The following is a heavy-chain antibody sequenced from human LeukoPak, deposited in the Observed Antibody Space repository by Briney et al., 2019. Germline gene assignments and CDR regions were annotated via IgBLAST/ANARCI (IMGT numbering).Heavy chain of an antibody. Sequence: GESLKISCKGSGYSFTSYWIGWVRRMPGKGLEWMGIIYPGDSDTRYSPPFQGQVTISADKSISTAYLQWSSLKASDTAMYYCARGRTIVATIDWFDPWGQGTLVTVSS. CDR2: IYPGDSDT. CDR1: GYSFTSYW. V-gene: IGHV5-51*01. J-gene: IGHJ5*02. CDR3: ARGRTIVATIDWFDP. D-gene: IGHD5-12*01.